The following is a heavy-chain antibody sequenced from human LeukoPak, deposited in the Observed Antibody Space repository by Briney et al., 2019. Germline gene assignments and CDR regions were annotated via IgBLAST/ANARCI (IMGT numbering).Heavy chain of an antibody. Sequence: GGSLRLSCAASGFTFSSYAMSWVRQAPGKGLEWVSAISGSGGSTYYADSVKGRFTISRDNSKNTLYLQMNSLRAEDTAVYYCAKDPTIYGSGSYYFDYWGQGTLVTVSS. CDR1: GFTFSSYA. J-gene: IGHJ4*02. CDR2: ISGSGGST. V-gene: IGHV3-23*01. CDR3: AKDPTIYGSGSYYFDY. D-gene: IGHD3-10*01.